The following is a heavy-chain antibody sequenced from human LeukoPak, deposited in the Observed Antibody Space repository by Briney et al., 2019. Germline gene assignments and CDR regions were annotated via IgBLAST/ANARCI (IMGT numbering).Heavy chain of an antibody. CDR1: GFTSSIFS. V-gene: IGHV3-21*06. CDR3: ASTIVTTVYPPGWYFDL. CDR2: ISSRSRDV. Sequence: KTGGSLRLSCAAPGFTSSIFSFNWVRQAPGKGLEWISSISSRSRDVYYADSVKGRFTISRDNTKSSLFLQMDSLRAEDTAVYYCASTIVTTVYPPGWYFDLWGRGTQVTVSS. J-gene: IGHJ2*01. D-gene: IGHD4-17*01.